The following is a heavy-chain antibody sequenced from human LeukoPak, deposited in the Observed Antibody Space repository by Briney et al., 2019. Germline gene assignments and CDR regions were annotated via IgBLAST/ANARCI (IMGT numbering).Heavy chain of an antibody. CDR1: GLTFGTYA. J-gene: IGHJ6*04. Sequence: GESLRLSCAVSGLTFGTYAMHWVRQAPSKGLEWEAAISYDGSNKNYTDSVKGRFTISRDNSKNTLYLQMNSLRPEDTAVYYCAKNARDYGDYVQYGMDVWGKGTTVTVSS. CDR2: ISYDGSNK. CDR3: AKNARDYGDYVQYGMDV. V-gene: IGHV3-30*18. D-gene: IGHD4-17*01.